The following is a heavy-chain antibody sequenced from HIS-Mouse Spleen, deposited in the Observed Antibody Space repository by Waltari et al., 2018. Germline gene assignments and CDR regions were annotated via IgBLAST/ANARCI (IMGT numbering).Heavy chain of an antibody. Sequence: QVQLQQWGAGLLKPSETLSLTCAVYGGSFSGYYWSWIRQPPGKGLEWIGEINHSGSTNSNPSLKSRVTISVDTSKNQFSLKLSSVTAADTAVYYCASGPTRNYYYGMDVWGQGTTVTVSS. J-gene: IGHJ6*02. CDR3: ASGPTRNYYYGMDV. CDR2: INHSGST. CDR1: GGSFSGYY. D-gene: IGHD4-17*01. V-gene: IGHV4-34*01.